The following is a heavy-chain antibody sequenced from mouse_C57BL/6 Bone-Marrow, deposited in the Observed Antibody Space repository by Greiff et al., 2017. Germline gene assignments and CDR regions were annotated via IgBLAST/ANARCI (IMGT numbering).Heavy chain of an antibody. J-gene: IGHJ1*03. CDR2: IHPNSGST. Sequence: QVQLQQPGAELVKPGASVKLSCKASGYTFTSYWMHWVKQRPGQGLEWIGMIHPNSGSTNYNEKFKIKATLTVDKSSSTAYMQLSSLTSEDSAVYYCARVHYYGSSYWYFDVWGTGTTVTVSS. V-gene: IGHV1-64*01. CDR1: GYTFTSYW. CDR3: ARVHYYGSSYWYFDV. D-gene: IGHD1-1*01.